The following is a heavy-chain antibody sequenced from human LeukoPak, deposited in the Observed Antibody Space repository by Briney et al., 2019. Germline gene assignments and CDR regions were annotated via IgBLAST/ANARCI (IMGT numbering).Heavy chain of an antibody. CDR2: IYGGGST. CDR3: AKYRDYAMDV. Sequence: GGSLRLSCAASGFTVSSNFMAWVRQAPGKGLEWVSVIYGGGSTFYADSVKGRSTISRDNSQNTMYLQMNGLRAEDTAVYYCAKYRDYAMDVWGRGTTVTVSS. D-gene: IGHD1-14*01. J-gene: IGHJ6*02. CDR1: GFTVSSNF. V-gene: IGHV3-53*01.